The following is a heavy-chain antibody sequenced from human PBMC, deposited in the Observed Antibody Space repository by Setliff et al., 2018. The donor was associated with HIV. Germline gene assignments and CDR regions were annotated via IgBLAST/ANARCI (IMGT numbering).Heavy chain of an antibody. CDR1: GASISSYY. J-gene: IGHJ4*02. Sequence: SETLSLTCTVSGASISSYYWSWIRQPPGKGLEWIGYIYSSGSTNYNPSLKSRVTISVDTSKNQFSLKLSSVTAADTAVYYCAKVRMVTPENLDYWGQGTLVTVSS. CDR2: IYSSGST. V-gene: IGHV4-59*01. CDR3: AKVRMVTPENLDY. D-gene: IGHD2-15*01.